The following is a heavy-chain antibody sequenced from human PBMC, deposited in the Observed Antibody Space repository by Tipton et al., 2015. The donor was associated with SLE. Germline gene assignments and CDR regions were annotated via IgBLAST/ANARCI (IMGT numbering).Heavy chain of an antibody. CDR1: GYRFTSYW. Sequence: QLVQSGAEVKKSGESLKISCKGSGYRFTSYWIAWVRQMPGKGLEWMGVIYPGDSETRYSPSFRGQVTISVDKSISTAYLQWSSLKASDSATYYCARRGGSRKFLDSWGQGTLVTVSS. CDR3: ARRGGSRKFLDS. J-gene: IGHJ4*02. D-gene: IGHD3-16*01. V-gene: IGHV5-51*03. CDR2: IYPGDSET.